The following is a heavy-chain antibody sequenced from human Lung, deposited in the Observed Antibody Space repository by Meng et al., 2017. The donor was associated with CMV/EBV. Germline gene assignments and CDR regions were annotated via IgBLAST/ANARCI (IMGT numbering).Heavy chain of an antibody. J-gene: IGHJ4*02. CDR3: ARNTIFGVGTFDY. CDR1: GYTFTVYY. V-gene: IGHV1-2*02. CDR2: INPNSGGT. D-gene: IGHD3-3*01. Sequence: KASGYTFTVYYMHWVRQAPGQGLEWMGWINPNSGGTNYAQKFQGRVTMTRDTSISTAYMELSRLRSGDTAVYYCARNTIFGVGTFDYWGQGTLVTVSS.